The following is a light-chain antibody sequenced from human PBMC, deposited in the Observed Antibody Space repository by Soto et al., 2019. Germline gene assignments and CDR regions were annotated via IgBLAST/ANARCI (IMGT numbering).Light chain of an antibody. CDR3: QQSYSPPWT. Sequence: DIQMTQTPSYLSASVVDRVTITCRASQSLGTYLNWYQHKPGKAPKIIIYAASFLQPGVPSGFSGSGSGTEFTLAINSLQPEDFATYYCQQSYSPPWTFAHGSNADIK. J-gene: IGKJ1*01. CDR2: AAS. CDR1: QSLGTY. V-gene: IGKV1-39*01.